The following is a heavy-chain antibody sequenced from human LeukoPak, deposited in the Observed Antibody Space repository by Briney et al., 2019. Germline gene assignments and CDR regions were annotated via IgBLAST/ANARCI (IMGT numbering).Heavy chain of an antibody. Sequence: SSETLSLTCAVSGGSISSSNWWSWVRQPPGKGLEWIGEIYHSGSTNYNPSLKSRVTISVDKSKNQFSLKLSSATAADTAVYYCASLWPYQLSAFDIWGQGTMVTVSS. D-gene: IGHD2-2*01. CDR1: GGSISSSNW. CDR3: ASLWPYQLSAFDI. V-gene: IGHV4-4*02. CDR2: IYHSGST. J-gene: IGHJ3*02.